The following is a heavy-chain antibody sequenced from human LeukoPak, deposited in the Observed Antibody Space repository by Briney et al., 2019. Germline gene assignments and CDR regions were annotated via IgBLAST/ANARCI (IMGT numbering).Heavy chain of an antibody. J-gene: IGHJ4*02. CDR3: ARHPTHSGSYPLDY. Sequence: KDGESLKISCKGSGYSFTSYWVAWVRQMPGKGLEWMGIIYPGDSDTRYSPSFQGQVTISADKSISTAYLQWSSLKASDTAMYYCARHPTHSGSYPLDYGGQGTLVTVSS. CDR1: GYSFTSYW. CDR2: IYPGDSDT. D-gene: IGHD1-26*01. V-gene: IGHV5-51*01.